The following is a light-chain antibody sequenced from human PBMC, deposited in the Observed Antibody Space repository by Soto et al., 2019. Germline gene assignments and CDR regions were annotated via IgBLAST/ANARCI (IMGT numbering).Light chain of an antibody. Sequence: GDRVTITFRASQSIGRRLAWYQQKPGKAPNLLIYDASTLEGGVPSRFSGSGSGTEFTLTISSLQPDDFATYYCQQYNSYRAFGQGTKVDI. CDR3: QQYNSYRA. V-gene: IGKV1-5*01. J-gene: IGKJ1*01. CDR1: QSIGRR. CDR2: DAS.